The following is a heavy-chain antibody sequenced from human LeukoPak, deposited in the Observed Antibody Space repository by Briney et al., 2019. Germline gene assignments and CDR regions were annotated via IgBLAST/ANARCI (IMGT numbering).Heavy chain of an antibody. Sequence: GGSLRLSCAASRFTFSSYALSWVRQAPGKGLEWVSAISGSGGSTYYADSVKGRFTISRDNSKNTLYLQMNSLRAEDTAVYYCAKDGVELRYFDWLFQYYFDYWGQGNLVTVSS. V-gene: IGHV3-23*01. CDR2: ISGSGGST. CDR1: RFTFSSYA. J-gene: IGHJ4*02. D-gene: IGHD3-9*01. CDR3: AKDGVELRYFDWLFQYYFDY.